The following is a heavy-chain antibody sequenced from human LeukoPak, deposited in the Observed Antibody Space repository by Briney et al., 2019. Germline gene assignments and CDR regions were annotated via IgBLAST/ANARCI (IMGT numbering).Heavy chain of an antibody. Sequence: ASVKVSCKACGYTFTTQGVHWVGQAPGQGLEWMGWISAYNGIANYAREFQGRVTMTTDTSTRMVYMELRNLRSEDTAVYYCATYNIAVAGTSYFDYWGRGTLVTVSS. V-gene: IGHV1-18*01. CDR2: ISAYNGIA. CDR3: ATYNIAVAGTSYFDY. D-gene: IGHD6-19*01. CDR1: GYTFTTQG. J-gene: IGHJ4*02.